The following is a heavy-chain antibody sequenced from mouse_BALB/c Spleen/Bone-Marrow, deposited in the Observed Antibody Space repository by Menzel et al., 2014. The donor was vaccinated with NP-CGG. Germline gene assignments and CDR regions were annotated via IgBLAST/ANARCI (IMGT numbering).Heavy chain of an antibody. CDR1: GYTFTSYH. CDR3: TRGRRDAMDY. J-gene: IGHJ4*01. V-gene: IGHV1S16*01. Sequence: VQLQQSGAELVKPGASVKLSCKASGYTFTSYHMYWVKQRPGQGLEWIGEINLSNGGTNFNEKFKSKATLTVDKSSSTAYMQLSSLTSEDSAAYYCTRGRRDAMDYWGQGTSVTVSS. CDR2: INLSNGGT.